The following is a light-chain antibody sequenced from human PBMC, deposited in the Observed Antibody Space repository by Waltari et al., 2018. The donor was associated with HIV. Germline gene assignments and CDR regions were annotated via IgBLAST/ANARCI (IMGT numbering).Light chain of an antibody. CDR2: DTS. Sequence: DIQMTQSPSSLSASVGDRVTITCRASRGISKYLAWYQQKPGKVPKLLIYDTSTAQSGVPSRFSGSGSGTDFTLTISSLQPEDVATYFCQKYGSAPATFGGGTKVEIK. CDR1: RGISKY. V-gene: IGKV1-27*01. J-gene: IGKJ4*01. CDR3: QKYGSAPAT.